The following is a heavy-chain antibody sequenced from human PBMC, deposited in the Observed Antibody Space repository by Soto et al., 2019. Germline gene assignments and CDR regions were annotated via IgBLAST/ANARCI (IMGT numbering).Heavy chain of an antibody. V-gene: IGHV4-34*01. Sequence: QVQLQQWGAGLLKPSETLSLTCAVYGGSFSGYYWSWIRQPPGKGLEWIGEINHSGSTNYNPSLKSRVTIAEDTSKNHFPRKLTPVTPADTAFYYWATGSIPPSPFYFASGGQGTLVTVSS. CDR3: ATGSIPPSPFYFAS. CDR2: INHSGST. CDR1: GGSFSGYY. J-gene: IGHJ4*02.